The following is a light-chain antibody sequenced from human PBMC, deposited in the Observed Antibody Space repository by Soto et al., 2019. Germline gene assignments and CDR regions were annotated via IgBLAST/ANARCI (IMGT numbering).Light chain of an antibody. CDR2: LNSDGSH. CDR3: QTWGTGIHV. V-gene: IGLV4-69*01. J-gene: IGLJ1*01. Sequence: QLVLTQSPSASASLGASVKLTCTLSSGHSSYAIAWHQQQPEKDPRYLMKLNSDGSHSKGDGIPDRFSGSSSGAERYLIISSLQSEDEADYYCQTWGTGIHVFGTGTKLNVL. CDR1: SGHSSYA.